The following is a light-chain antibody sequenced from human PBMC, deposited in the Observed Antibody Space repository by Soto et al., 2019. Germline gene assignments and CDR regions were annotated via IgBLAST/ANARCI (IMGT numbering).Light chain of an antibody. CDR1: QSISSY. CDR3: QQSYSTPIT. Sequence: DIQMTQSPSTLCASVGDRVTSTCRASQSISSYLNWYQQKPGKAPKLLIYAAYSLQSGVTSRFSGSGSGTDFTLTISSLQPEDFATYYCQQSYSTPITFGQGTQVEIK. V-gene: IGKV1-39*01. CDR2: AAY. J-gene: IGKJ1*01.